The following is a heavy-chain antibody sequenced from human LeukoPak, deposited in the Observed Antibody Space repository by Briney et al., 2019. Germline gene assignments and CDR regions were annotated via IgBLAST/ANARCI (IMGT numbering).Heavy chain of an antibody. J-gene: IGHJ4*02. Sequence: GGSLRLSCAASGFIFSSYWMHWVRHAPGKGLAWVSRINTDGSSTSYADSVKGRFTISRDNAKNTLYLQMNSLRAEDTAVYYCARDPPSSAAQLDYWGQGTLVTVSS. D-gene: IGHD6-13*01. CDR1: GFIFSSYW. CDR2: INTDGSST. V-gene: IGHV3-74*01. CDR3: ARDPPSSAAQLDY.